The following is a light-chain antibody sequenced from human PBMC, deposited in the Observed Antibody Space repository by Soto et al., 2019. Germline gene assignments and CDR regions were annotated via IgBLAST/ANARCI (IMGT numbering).Light chain of an antibody. V-gene: IGKV1-5*03. CDR3: QHYNAYSRM. CDR2: KAS. CDR1: QSIDGW. J-gene: IGKJ1*01. Sequence: DIQMTPSPSTLSASIGDRVTITCRASQSIDGWVAWYQQKPGKAPKLLTYKASTLQLGVPERFSGSGSGTDFTLTISGLQPDDFATYDCQHYNAYSRMFGRGTKVDVK.